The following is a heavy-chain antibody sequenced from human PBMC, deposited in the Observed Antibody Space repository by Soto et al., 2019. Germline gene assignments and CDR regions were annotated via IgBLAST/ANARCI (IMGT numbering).Heavy chain of an antibody. CDR2: IKQDGSEK. Sequence: GGSLRLSCAASGFTFSSYWMHWVRQAPGKGLEWVANIKQDGSEKNYVDSVKGRFTISRDNAKNSLYLQMNSLRAEDTAVYYCASGTYRNYDYIWGSYRHDYWGQGTLVTVSS. D-gene: IGHD3-16*02. CDR3: ASGTYRNYDYIWGSYRHDY. CDR1: GFTFSSYW. J-gene: IGHJ4*02. V-gene: IGHV3-7*01.